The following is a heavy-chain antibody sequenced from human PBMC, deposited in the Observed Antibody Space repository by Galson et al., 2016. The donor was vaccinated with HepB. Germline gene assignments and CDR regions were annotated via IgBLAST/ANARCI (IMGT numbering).Heavy chain of an antibody. D-gene: IGHD3-10*01. CDR3: ARDPPGVPDFALDV. Sequence: SLRLSCAASGFTVSSNCMSWVRQAPGKALEWVSLICDGGSAYYTDSVKARFTISRDNSKNTLYLQMNNLRPEDTAVYFCARDPPGVPDFALDVWGQGTTVTVSS. CDR2: ICDGGSA. V-gene: IGHV3-66*01. J-gene: IGHJ6*02. CDR1: GFTVSSNC.